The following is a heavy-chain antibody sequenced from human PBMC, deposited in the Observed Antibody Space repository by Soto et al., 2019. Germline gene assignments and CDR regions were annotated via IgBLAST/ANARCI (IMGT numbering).Heavy chain of an antibody. V-gene: IGHV3-48*02. CDR2: ISGGGRPI. D-gene: IGHD7-27*01. Sequence: EVQLVESGGGSVQPGGSLRLSCAASGFTFSTFSMNWVRQAPGRGLEWISYISGGGRPISYADSVKGRFTISRDNSKNTLYLQMDSLSDEDTAVYYFARYLAWAFDSWGQGALVTISS. CDR3: ARYLAWAFDS. CDR1: GFTFSTFS. J-gene: IGHJ4*02.